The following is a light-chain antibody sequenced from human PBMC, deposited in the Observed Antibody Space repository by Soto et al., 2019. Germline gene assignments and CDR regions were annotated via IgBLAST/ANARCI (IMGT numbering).Light chain of an antibody. CDR2: KAS. CDR1: QSIDSW. Sequence: DIQMTQSPSTLSASIGDRVTITCRASQSIDSWLAWYQQKSGKAPTLLIYKASTLQTGVPSRFSGSGSGTEFTLTISSLQHDDFATYYSQHYNSYSRSFGQGTKVEVK. J-gene: IGKJ1*01. CDR3: QHYNSYSRS. V-gene: IGKV1-5*03.